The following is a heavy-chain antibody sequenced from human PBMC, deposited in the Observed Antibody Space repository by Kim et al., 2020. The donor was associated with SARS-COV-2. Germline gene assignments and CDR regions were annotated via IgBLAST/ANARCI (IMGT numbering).Heavy chain of an antibody. V-gene: IGHV4-59*01. Sequence: NPSLKNRVTISVDTYKNQFSLKLSSVTAADKAVYYCARDSGSALGWFDPWGQGTLVTVSS. CDR3: ARDSGSALGWFDP. D-gene: IGHD1-26*01. J-gene: IGHJ5*02.